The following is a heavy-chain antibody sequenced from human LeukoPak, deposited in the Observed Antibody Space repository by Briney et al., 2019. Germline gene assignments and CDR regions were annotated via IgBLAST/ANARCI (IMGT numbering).Heavy chain of an antibody. D-gene: IGHD1-26*01. CDR1: GGSISSGSYY. CDR2: IYYSGST. J-gene: IGHJ5*02. CDR3: ASSGSYSTYNWFDP. V-gene: IGHV4-61*10. Sequence: SQTLSLTCTVSGGSISSGSYYWSWIRQPAGKGLEWIGYIYYSGSTNYNPSLKSRVTISVDTSKNQFSLKLSSVTAADTAVYYCASSGSYSTYNWFDPWGQGTLVTVSS.